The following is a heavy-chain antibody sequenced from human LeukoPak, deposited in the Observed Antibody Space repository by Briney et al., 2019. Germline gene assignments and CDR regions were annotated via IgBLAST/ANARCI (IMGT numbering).Heavy chain of an antibody. Sequence: GGSLRPSCAASGFTFTSYAMSWVRQAPGKGLEWVSSISSSGSSTYYADSVKGRFTISRDFSKNTLYLQMNSLRADDTAVYYCARLSGSGSYSPFDYWGQGTLATVSS. J-gene: IGHJ4*02. CDR2: ISSSGSST. CDR1: GFTFTSYA. D-gene: IGHD3-10*01. V-gene: IGHV3-23*01. CDR3: ARLSGSGSYSPFDY.